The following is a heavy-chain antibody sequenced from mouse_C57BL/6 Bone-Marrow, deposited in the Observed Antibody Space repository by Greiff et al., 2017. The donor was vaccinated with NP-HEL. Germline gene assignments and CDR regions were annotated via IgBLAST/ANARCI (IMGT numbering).Heavy chain of an antibody. Sequence: QVQLQQPGTELVKPGASVKLSCKASGYTFTSYWMHWVKQRPGQGLEWIGNINPSNGGPNYNEKFKSKATLTVDKSSRPAYMQLISLTSEDSAVYYCARDGFYWYFDVWGTGTTVTVSS. J-gene: IGHJ1*03. D-gene: IGHD1-1*01. CDR1: GYTFTSYW. CDR2: INPSNGGP. CDR3: ARDGFYWYFDV. V-gene: IGHV1-53*01.